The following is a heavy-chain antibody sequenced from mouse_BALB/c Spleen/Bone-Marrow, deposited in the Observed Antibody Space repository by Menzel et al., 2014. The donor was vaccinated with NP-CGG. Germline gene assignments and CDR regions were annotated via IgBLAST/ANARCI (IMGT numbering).Heavy chain of an antibody. CDR1: GFNIKDTY. J-gene: IGHJ3*01. Sequence: DVKLQESGAELVKPGASVKLSCTASGFNIKDTYMHWVKQRPEQGLEWIGRIDPANGNTKYDPKFQGKATITADTSSNSAYLHLSSLTSEDTAVYDGARWERGRAWFAYGGQGTLVTVSA. CDR2: IDPANGNT. CDR3: ARWERGRAWFAY. D-gene: IGHD3-3*01. V-gene: IGHV14-3*02.